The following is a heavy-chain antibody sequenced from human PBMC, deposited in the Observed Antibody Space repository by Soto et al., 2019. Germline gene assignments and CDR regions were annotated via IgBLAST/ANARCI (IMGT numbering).Heavy chain of an antibody. CDR3: GRSGGISLFGACDP. D-gene: IGHD2-15*01. CDR2: IIPIFGTA. V-gene: IGHV1-69*01. Sequence: QVQLVQSGAEVKKPGSSVKVSCKASGGTFSSYAISWVRQAPGQGLEWVGGIIPIFGTANYAQKFQGRVTITADESTSTAYMGLSSLRSEDTAVYYCGRSGGISLFGACDPWGQGTLVTVSS. CDR1: GGTFSSYA. J-gene: IGHJ5*02.